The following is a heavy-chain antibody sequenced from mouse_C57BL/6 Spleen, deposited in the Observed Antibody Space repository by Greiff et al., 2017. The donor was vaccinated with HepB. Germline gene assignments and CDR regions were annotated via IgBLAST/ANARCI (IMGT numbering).Heavy chain of an antibody. CDR2: IDPETGGT. CDR3: TRGDGSIYAMDY. V-gene: IGHV1-15*01. CDR1: GYTFTDYE. J-gene: IGHJ4*01. D-gene: IGHD1-1*01. Sequence: QVQLQQSGAELVRPGASVTLSCKASGYTFTDYEMHWVKQTPVHGLEWIGAIDPETGGTAYNQKFKGKAILTADKSSSTAYMELRSLTSEDSAVYYCTRGDGSIYAMDYWGQGTSVTVSS.